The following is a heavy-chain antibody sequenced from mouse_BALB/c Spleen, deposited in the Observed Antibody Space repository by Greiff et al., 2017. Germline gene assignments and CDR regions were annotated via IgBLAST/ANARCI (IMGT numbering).Heavy chain of an antibody. V-gene: IGHV5-6-3*01. CDR2: INSNGGST. Sequence: EVQLVESGGGLVQPGGSLKLSCAASRFTFSSYGMSWVRQTPDKRLELVATINSNGGSTYYPDSVKGRIAISRDNAKNTLYLQMSSLKSEDTAMYYCARGGSNYAMDYWGQGTSVTVSS. CDR1: RFTFSSYG. J-gene: IGHJ4*01. CDR3: ARGGSNYAMDY.